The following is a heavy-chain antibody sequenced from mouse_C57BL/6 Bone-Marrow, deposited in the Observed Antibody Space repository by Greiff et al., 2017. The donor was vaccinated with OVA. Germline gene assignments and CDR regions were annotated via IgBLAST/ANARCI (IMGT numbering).Heavy chain of an antibody. CDR1: GYTFTSYW. CDR2: IDPSDSET. V-gene: IGHV1-52*01. Sequence: QVQLQQPGAELVRPGSSVKLSCKASGYTFTSYWMHWVKQRPIQGLEWIGNIDPSDSETHYNQKFKDKATLTVDTSSSTAYMQLSSLTSEDSAVYYCARSGYGGYFDYWGQGTTLTVSS. J-gene: IGHJ2*01. D-gene: IGHD2-2*01. CDR3: ARSGYGGYFDY.